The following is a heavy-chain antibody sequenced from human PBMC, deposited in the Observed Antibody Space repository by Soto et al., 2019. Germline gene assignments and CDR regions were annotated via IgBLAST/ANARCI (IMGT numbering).Heavy chain of an antibody. CDR2: INGDSGKP. D-gene: IGHD2-2*01. CDR1: AFHLRSYS. V-gene: IGHV1-3*01. CDR3: GRGAGTSKIYAMVMDV. J-gene: IGHJ6*02. Sequence: QAQLVQSGPEVQNPGASMKVSCKASAFHLRSYSIHSVRQAPGQRLEWMGQINGDSGKPRYSHRFEGRVTFKRYTDASTATLELHSLRPEDTAVYYCGRGAGTSKIYAMVMDVWGQGTAVSVSS.